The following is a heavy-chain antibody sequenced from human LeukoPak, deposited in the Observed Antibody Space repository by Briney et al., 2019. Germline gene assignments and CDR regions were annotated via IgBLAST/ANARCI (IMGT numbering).Heavy chain of an antibody. D-gene: IGHD3-3*01. CDR3: ARDLENWFDP. CDR2: IYYSGST. J-gene: IGHJ5*02. V-gene: IGHV4-31*03. Sequence: SETLSLTCTVSGGSISSGGYYWSWIRQHPGKGLEWIGYIYYSGSTYYNPSLKSRVTISVDTSKNQFSLKLSSVTAADTAVYYCARDLENWFDPWGQGTLVTVSS. CDR1: GGSISSGGYY.